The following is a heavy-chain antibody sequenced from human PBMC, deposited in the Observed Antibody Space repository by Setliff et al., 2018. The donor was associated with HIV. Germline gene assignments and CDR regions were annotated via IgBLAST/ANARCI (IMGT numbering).Heavy chain of an antibody. CDR2: IYASGNT. J-gene: IGHJ4*02. D-gene: IGHD3-3*01. Sequence: SETLSLTCTVPGGSITSGSYYWSWIRQPAGKGLECIGHIYASGNTNYNPSLKSRVTISIDTSKNHFSLKLSSVTAADTAVYYCARVRRDDFWTGPFVYWGQGTLVTVSS. CDR3: ARVRRDDFWTGPFVY. CDR1: GGSITSGSYY. V-gene: IGHV4-61*09.